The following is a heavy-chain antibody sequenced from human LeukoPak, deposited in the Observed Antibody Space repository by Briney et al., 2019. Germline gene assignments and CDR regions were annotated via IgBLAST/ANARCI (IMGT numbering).Heavy chain of an antibody. J-gene: IGHJ3*02. D-gene: IGHD4-17*01. CDR2: ISSSSSYI. Sequence: PGGSLRLSCAASGFTFSSYSMNWVRQAPGKGLEWVSSISSSSSYIYYADSVKGRFTISRDNAKNSLYLQMNSLRAEDTAVYYCARDHPGSTVTTSGAFDIWGQGTMVTVSS. CDR3: ARDHPGSTVTTSGAFDI. V-gene: IGHV3-21*01. CDR1: GFTFSSYS.